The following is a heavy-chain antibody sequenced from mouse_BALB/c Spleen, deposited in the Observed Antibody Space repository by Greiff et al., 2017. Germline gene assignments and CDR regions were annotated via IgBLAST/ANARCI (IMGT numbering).Heavy chain of an antibody. CDR1: GFTFSSFG. CDR3: ARPAYYGNPYYAMDY. V-gene: IGHV5-17*02. Sequence: EVQRVESGGGLVQPGGSRKLSCAASGFTFSSFGMHWVRQAPEKGLEWVAYISSGSSTIYYADTVKGRFTISRDNPKNTLFLQMTSLRSEDTAMYYCARPAYYGNPYYAMDYWGQGTSVTVSS. D-gene: IGHD2-10*01. J-gene: IGHJ4*01. CDR2: ISSGSSTI.